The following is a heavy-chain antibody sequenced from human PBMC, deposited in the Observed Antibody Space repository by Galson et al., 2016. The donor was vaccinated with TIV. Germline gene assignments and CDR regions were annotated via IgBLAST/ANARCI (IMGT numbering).Heavy chain of an antibody. D-gene: IGHD3-16*01. CDR1: GVIFTSFG. V-gene: IGHV1-69*05. CDR3: ARGPQIYEWYFDL. J-gene: IGHJ2*01. CDR2: IIPMFGTV. Sequence: SVKVSCKASGVIFTSFGITWVRQAPGQGLEWVGGIIPMFGTVKYAQKFQDRVTVTTDKSTSTTYMELSSLRSEDTAVYYCARGPQIYEWYFDLWGRGTLVTVSS.